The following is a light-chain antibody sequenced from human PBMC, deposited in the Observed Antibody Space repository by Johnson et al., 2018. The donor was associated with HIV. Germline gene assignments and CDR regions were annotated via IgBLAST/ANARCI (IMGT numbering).Light chain of an antibody. Sequence: QFVLTQPPSVSAAPGQKVTISCSGSSSNIGNSYVFWYQQLAGTAPKLLIYENNKRPSGIPDRFSASKSGTSATLGITGLQPGDEADYYCGTWDSALSSEVFGTGTKVTVL. CDR2: ENN. CDR3: GTWDSALSSEV. J-gene: IGLJ1*01. V-gene: IGLV1-51*02. CDR1: SSNIGNSY.